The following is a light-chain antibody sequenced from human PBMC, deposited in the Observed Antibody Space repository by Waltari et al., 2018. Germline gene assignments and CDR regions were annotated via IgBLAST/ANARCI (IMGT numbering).Light chain of an antibody. CDR3: QNHERLPAT. V-gene: IGKV3-20*01. CDR2: GAS. Sequence: EVVLTQSPGTLSLSPGERATLGCRASQSVGRSLAWYQQKPGQAPRLLIYGASIRAAGIPDRFSGSGSGTDFTLSISRLEPEDFAVYYCQNHERLPATFGQGTRVEIK. J-gene: IGKJ1*01. CDR1: QSVGRS.